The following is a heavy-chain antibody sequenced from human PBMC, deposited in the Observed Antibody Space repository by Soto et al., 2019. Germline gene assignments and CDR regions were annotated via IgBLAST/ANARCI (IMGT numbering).Heavy chain of an antibody. V-gene: IGHV1-18*01. CDR1: GQTCTSRG. CDR2: ISAYNGNT. J-gene: IGHJ4*02. CDR3: ARAVGGPTSNLDY. Sequence: ASVRGACHASGQTCTSRGSRWVRQAPGQGLEWMGRISAYNGNTNYAQNLQGRVTITRDTSASTAYMELSSLRSEDTAVYYCARAVGGPTSNLDYWGQGTLVTAPQ. D-gene: IGHD3-16*01.